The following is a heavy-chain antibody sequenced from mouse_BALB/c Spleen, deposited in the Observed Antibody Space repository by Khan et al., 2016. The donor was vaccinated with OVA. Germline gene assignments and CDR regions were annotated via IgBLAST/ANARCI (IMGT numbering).Heavy chain of an antibody. Sequence: QVQLKESGAEVARPGAAVKLSCKASGYTFTDYYINWVKQRTGQGLEWIGEIYPGSGNTYYNEKFKGKATLTADKTSSTAYMQLSSLTSEDSAVYFGASYGKGGAMDYWGQGTSVTVSS. J-gene: IGHJ4*01. D-gene: IGHD2-1*01. CDR3: ASYGKGGAMDY. V-gene: IGHV1-77*01. CDR1: GYTFTDYY. CDR2: IYPGSGNT.